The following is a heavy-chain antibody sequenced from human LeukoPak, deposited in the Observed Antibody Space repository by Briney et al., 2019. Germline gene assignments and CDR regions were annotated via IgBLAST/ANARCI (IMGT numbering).Heavy chain of an antibody. D-gene: IGHD2-2*01. J-gene: IGHJ4*02. CDR2: IYYNGSP. CDR1: GGFIRRGDYY. Sequence: PSEPLSLPCTVSGGFIRRGDYYWRWISQPPGKGLLRNGYIYYNGSPYYNPSRKSRVTISVDTSKNQFSLKLSAVTAADTAVYYCARGTPAMPRPFDYWGQGALVTVSS. CDR3: ARGTPAMPRPFDY. V-gene: IGHV4-30-4*08.